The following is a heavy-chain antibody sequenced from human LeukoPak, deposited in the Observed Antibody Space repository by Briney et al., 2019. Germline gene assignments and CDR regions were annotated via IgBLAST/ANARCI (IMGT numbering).Heavy chain of an antibody. D-gene: IGHD2-8*01. V-gene: IGHV3-23*01. CDR1: GFTFSSYG. CDR2: ISSSGGTT. J-gene: IGHJ6*03. Sequence: QTGGSLRLSCAASGFTFSSYGMSWVRQAPGRGLEWVAAISSSGGTTYYADSVKGRFTISRDNSKNTLYLQMNSLRAEDTAVYYCAKDRCSNGVGCYYYYMDVWGKGTTVTISS. CDR3: AKDRCSNGVGCYYYYMDV.